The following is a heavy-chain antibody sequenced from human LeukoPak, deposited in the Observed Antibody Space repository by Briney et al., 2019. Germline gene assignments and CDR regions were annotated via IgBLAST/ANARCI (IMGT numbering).Heavy chain of an antibody. J-gene: IGHJ4*02. Sequence: PGGSLRLSCAASGFTVSSNYMSWVRQAPGKGLEWVSVIYSGGSTYYADSVKGRFTISRDNAKNSLYLQMNSLRAEDTAVYYCARDLEEYCSGGSCSLFDYWGQGPWSPSPQ. CDR3: ARDLEEYCSGGSCSLFDY. CDR2: IYSGGST. D-gene: IGHD2-15*01. CDR1: GFTVSSNY. V-gene: IGHV3-53*01.